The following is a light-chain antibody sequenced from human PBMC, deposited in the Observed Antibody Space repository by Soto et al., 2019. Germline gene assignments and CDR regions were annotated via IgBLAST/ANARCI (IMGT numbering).Light chain of an antibody. CDR2: DAT. V-gene: IGKV3-11*01. CDR3: YERYSWAALS. J-gene: IGKJ4*01. Sequence: KASRTVGNFLAWYQQKPGQAPSLLIYDATHGATGIPARFSGSGSGKDVSETGMRLGHSDCGVYYCYERYSWAALSFGGGTKVDIK. CDR1: RTVGNF.